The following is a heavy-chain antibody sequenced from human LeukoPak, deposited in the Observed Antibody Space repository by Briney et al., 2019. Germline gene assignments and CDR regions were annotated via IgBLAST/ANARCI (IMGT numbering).Heavy chain of an antibody. Sequence: SETLSLTCTVSGGSISSYYWSWIRQPPGKGLEWIGYIYYSGSTNYDTSLKSRVTISVDTSKNQFSLKLSSVTAADTAVYYCARGEYSSSSGYYYYGMDVWGQGTTVTVSS. D-gene: IGHD6-6*01. CDR2: IYYSGST. CDR3: ARGEYSSSSGYYYYGMDV. CDR1: GGSISSYY. V-gene: IGHV4-59*12. J-gene: IGHJ6*02.